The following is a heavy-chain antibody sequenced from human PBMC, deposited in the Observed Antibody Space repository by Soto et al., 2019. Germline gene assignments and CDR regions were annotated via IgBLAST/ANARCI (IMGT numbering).Heavy chain of an antibody. CDR3: AIRTLAYCGGDCWGGYYYYGMDV. V-gene: IGHV1-69*13. D-gene: IGHD2-21*02. CDR2: IIPIFGTA. CDR1: GGTFSSYA. J-gene: IGHJ6*02. Sequence: GASVKVSCKASGGTFSSYAISWVRQAPGQGLEWMGGIIPIFGTANYAQKFQGRVTITADESTSTAYMELSSLRSEDTAVYYCAIRTLAYCGGDCWGGYYYYGMDVWGQGTTVTVSS.